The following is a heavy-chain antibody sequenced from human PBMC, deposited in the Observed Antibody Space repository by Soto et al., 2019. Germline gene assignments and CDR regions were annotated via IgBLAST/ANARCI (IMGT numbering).Heavy chain of an antibody. CDR1: GGSISSGGYS. D-gene: IGHD5-12*01. CDR3: ETQPYSGYSLYAFDI. J-gene: IGHJ3*02. Sequence: SETLSLTCAVSGGSISSGGYSWSWIRQHPGKGLEWIGYIYYSGSTYYNPSLKSRVTISVDTSKNQFSLKLSSVTAADTAVYYCETQPYSGYSLYAFDIWGQGTMVNVSS. CDR2: IYYSGST. V-gene: IGHV4-31*11.